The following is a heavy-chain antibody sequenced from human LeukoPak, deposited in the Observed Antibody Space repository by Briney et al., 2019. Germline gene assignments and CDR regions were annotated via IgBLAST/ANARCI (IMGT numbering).Heavy chain of an antibody. D-gene: IGHD3-16*02. CDR1: GYNLTNYG. CDR3: AREGEYDYVWGSYRRYYYYMDV. Sequence: ASVKVSCKASGYNLTNYGINWVRQAPGQGLEWMGWISAYIGNTVHAQKFQGRLTMTTDTSTSTAYMELRSLGSDDTAVYYCAREGEYDYVWGSYRRYYYYMDVWGKGTTVTISS. CDR2: ISAYIGNT. V-gene: IGHV1-18*01. J-gene: IGHJ6*03.